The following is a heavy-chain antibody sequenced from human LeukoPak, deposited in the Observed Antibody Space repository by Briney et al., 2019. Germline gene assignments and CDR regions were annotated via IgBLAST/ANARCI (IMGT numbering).Heavy chain of an antibody. CDR2: IYRSGTT. CDR3: ARANYYYDSSGYYYNYYFDS. CDR1: GDSSSSGSFA. J-gene: IGHJ4*02. V-gene: IGHV4-30-2*01. Sequence: PSETLSLTCGVSGDSSSSGSFAWSWIRQPPGKGLEWIGYIYRSGTTHCNPSLKSRVTISADRSKNQFSLRLSSMTAADTAVYYCARANYYYDSSGYYYNYYFDSWGQGALVTVSS. D-gene: IGHD3-22*01.